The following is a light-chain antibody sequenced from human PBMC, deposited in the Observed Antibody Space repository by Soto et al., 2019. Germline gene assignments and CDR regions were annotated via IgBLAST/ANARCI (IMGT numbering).Light chain of an antibody. V-gene: IGLV2-23*02. J-gene: IGLJ2*01. Sequence: QSALTQPASVSGSPGQSITISCTGTSSDVGNYNLVSWYQQHPGKAPKLMIYEVTKRPSGVSNRFSDSKSGNTASLTISGLQAEDEADYYCCSYAGSSSYVVFGGGTKLTVL. CDR1: SSDVGNYNL. CDR3: CSYAGSSSYVV. CDR2: EVT.